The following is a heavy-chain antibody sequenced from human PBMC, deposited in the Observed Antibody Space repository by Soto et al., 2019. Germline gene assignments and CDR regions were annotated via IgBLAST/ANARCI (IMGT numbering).Heavy chain of an antibody. Sequence: SQTLSLTCAISGDSVSSNSAAWNWIRQSPSRGLEWLGRTYYRSKWYNDYAVSVKSRITINPDTSKNQFSLQLNSVTPEDTAVYYCARGKRSIASQLLDDAFDIWGQGTMVTVSS. CDR3: ARGKRSIASQLLDDAFDI. CDR2: TYYRSKWYN. D-gene: IGHD2-21*01. CDR1: GDSVSSNSAA. V-gene: IGHV6-1*01. J-gene: IGHJ3*02.